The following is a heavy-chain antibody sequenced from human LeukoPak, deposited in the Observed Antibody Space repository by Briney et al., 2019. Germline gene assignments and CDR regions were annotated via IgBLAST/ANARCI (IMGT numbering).Heavy chain of an antibody. Sequence: LGESLKISCKVSGHSFTDYWIGWVRQMPGKGLEWMGVIFPGDSDTRYSPSFQGQVTISADKSISTAYLHWSSLKASDTAIYYCASPTVRGCTSSSSYLDAFDIWGQGTMVTVSS. D-gene: IGHD2-2*01. J-gene: IGHJ3*02. V-gene: IGHV5-51*01. CDR3: ASPTVRGCTSSSSYLDAFDI. CDR2: IFPGDSDT. CDR1: GHSFTDYW.